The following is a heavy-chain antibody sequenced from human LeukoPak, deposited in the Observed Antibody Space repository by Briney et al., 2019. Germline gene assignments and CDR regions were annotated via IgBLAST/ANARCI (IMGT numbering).Heavy chain of an antibody. CDR1: GGTFSSYA. D-gene: IGHD3-22*01. Sequence: SVKVSCKAFGGTFSSYAISWVRQAPGQGLEWMGGIIPIFGTANYAQKFQGRVTITTDESTSTAYMELRSLRSDDTAVYYCARVTYYYDSSGYFDYWGQGTLVTVSS. J-gene: IGHJ4*02. V-gene: IGHV1-69*05. CDR3: ARVTYYYDSSGYFDY. CDR2: IIPIFGTA.